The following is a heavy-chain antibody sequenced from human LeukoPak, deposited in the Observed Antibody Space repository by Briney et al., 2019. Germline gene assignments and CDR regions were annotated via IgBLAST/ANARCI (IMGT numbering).Heavy chain of an antibody. D-gene: IGHD2-2*01. V-gene: IGHV4-59*01. Sequence: SVTLSLTCTVSGGSISSYYWSWIRQPPGQGLEWIGYIYYRGTTKYNPSLKSRVTISVDTSKNQLSLKLNSVTAADTAVYYCARDTPPNALDYWGQGTLVTVSS. CDR2: IYYRGTT. CDR1: GGSISSYY. CDR3: ARDTPPNALDY. J-gene: IGHJ4*02.